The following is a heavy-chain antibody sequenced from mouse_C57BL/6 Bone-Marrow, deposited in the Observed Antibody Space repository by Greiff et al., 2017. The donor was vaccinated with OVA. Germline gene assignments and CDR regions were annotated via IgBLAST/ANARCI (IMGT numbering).Heavy chain of an antibody. CDR1: GFTFSDYY. V-gene: IGHV5-12*01. D-gene: IGHD1-3*01. Sequence: EVQGVESGGGLVQPGGSLKLSCAASGFTFSDYYMYWVRQTPEKRLEWVAYISNGGGSTYYPDTVKGRFTISRDNAKNTLYLQMSRLKSEDTAMYYCASYNWFAYWGQGTLVTVSA. CDR2: ISNGGGST. CDR3: ASYNWFAY. J-gene: IGHJ3*01.